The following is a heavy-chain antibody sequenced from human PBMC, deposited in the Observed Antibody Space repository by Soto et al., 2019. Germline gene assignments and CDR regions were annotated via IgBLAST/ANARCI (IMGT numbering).Heavy chain of an antibody. J-gene: IGHJ6*03. V-gene: IGHV1-8*01. D-gene: IGHD3-3*01. Sequence: GASVKVSCKASGYTFTSYDINWVRQATGQGLEWMGWMNPNSGNTGYAQKFQGRVTMTRNTSISTAYMELSSLRSEDTAVYYCAREKQDYYDFWSGYSKDYYMDVWGKGTTVTVSS. CDR1: GYTFTSYD. CDR2: MNPNSGNT. CDR3: AREKQDYYDFWSGYSKDYYMDV.